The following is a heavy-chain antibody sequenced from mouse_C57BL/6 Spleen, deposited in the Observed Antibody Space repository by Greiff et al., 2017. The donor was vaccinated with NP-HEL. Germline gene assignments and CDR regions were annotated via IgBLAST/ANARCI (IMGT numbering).Heavy chain of an antibody. J-gene: IGHJ3*01. V-gene: IGHV1-76*01. CDR2: IYPGSGNT. CDR3: ASDGGPWFAY. CDR1: GYTFTDYY. Sequence: VQRVESGAELVRPGASVKLSCKASGYTFTDYYINWVKQRPGQGLEWIARIYPGSGNTYYNEKFKGKATLTAEKSSSTAYMQLSSLTSEDSAVYFCASDGGPWFAYWGQGTLVTVSA. D-gene: IGHD1-1*02.